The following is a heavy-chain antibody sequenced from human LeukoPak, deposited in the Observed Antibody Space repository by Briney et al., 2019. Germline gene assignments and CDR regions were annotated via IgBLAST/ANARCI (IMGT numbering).Heavy chain of an antibody. D-gene: IGHD3-10*01. CDR3: ARVLPSGSSDY. CDR2: IHFSGSA. CDR1: GGSINGYW. V-gene: IGHV4-4*08. Sequence: SETPSLTCTVSGGSINGYWWTWIRQPLAKELEWIGYIHFSGSATYNPSLTGRVTISVDTSKNQFSLRLTSVTAADTAVYYCARVLPSGSSDYWGQGTLVTVSP. J-gene: IGHJ4*02.